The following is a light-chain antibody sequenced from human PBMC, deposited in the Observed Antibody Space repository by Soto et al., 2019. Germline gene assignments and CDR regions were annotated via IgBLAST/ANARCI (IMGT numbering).Light chain of an antibody. J-gene: IGLJ3*02. V-gene: IGLV2-11*01. CDR1: SSDVGGYNF. Sequence: QSALTQPRSVSGSPGQSVTMSCTGTSSDVGGYNFVSWYQHHPGKAPKVMIYDVSQRPSGVPDRFSGSKSGNTASLTISGXXXEXEANYYCCSYAGSYTYWVFGGGTKLTVL. CDR2: DVS. CDR3: CSYAGSYTYWV.